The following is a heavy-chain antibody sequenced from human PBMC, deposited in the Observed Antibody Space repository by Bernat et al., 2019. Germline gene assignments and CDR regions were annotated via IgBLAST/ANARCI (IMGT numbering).Heavy chain of an antibody. Sequence: QLQLQESGPGLVKPSETLSLTCSVSGGSITGSNSYWAWIRQPPGKEMEWIASIFSSGHTYYHPSLRSRVTISVDTSSDQFSLRLSSVTAADTALYYCARHSRVIPTDICSFDFWGQGTMVIVSS. D-gene: IGHD2-21*02. CDR2: IFSSGHT. CDR3: ARHSRVIPTDICSFDF. V-gene: IGHV4-39*01. CDR1: GGSITGSNSY. J-gene: IGHJ3*01.